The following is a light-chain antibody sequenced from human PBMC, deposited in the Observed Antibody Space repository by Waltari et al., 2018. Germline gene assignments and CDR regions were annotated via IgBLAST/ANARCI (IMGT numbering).Light chain of an antibody. CDR1: QSVSGF. V-gene: IGKV1-39*01. J-gene: IGKJ1*01. CDR3: LQNYITPS. Sequence: DIQMTQSPSSLSASIGDRVTITCRASQSVSGFLNWYQQKPGKPPNPLIHTVATLQPGVPSRFSGSESGTDFTLTISSLQPEDFATYYCLQNYITPSFGQGTKVEIK. CDR2: TVA.